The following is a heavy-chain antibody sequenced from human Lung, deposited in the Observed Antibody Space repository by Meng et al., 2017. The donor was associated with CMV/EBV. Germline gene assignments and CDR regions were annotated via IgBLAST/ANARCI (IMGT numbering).Heavy chain of an antibody. J-gene: IGHJ5*02. D-gene: IGHD3-22*01. Sequence: GLTFSSYWMHWVRQAPGKGLVWVSRIKSDGSSTSYADSVKGRFTISRDNAKNTLYLQMNSLRAEDTAVYYCARAYDSSGYLNWFDPWGQGTLVTISS. CDR3: ARAYDSSGYLNWFDP. CDR2: IKSDGSST. CDR1: GLTFSSYW. V-gene: IGHV3-74*01.